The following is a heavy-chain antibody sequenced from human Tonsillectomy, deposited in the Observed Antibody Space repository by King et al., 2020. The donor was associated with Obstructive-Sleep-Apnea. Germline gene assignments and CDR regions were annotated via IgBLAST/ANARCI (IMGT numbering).Heavy chain of an antibody. CDR3: ARDYEETPYNWFDP. CDR1: GFTFSSYA. V-gene: IGHV3-30*04. CDR2: ISYDGSNK. D-gene: IGHD3-16*01. J-gene: IGHJ5*02. Sequence: VQLVESGGGVVQPGRSLRLSCAASGFTFSSYAMHWVRQAPGKGLEWVAVISYDGSNKYYADSVKGRFPISSNNSKNTRYLQMNRRSAEDTAVYYCARDYEETPYNWFDPWGQGTLVTVSS.